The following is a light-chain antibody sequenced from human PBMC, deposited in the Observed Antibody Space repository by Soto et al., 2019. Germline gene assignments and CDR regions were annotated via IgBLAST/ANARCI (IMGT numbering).Light chain of an antibody. CDR1: QGIRSS. V-gene: IGKV1-9*01. CDR2: AAS. Sequence: DIQLTQSPSFLSASVGDRVTITCRASQGIRSSLAWYQQKPGKAPKLLIFAASTLHSGVPSRFSGSGSGTDFTLTIVSLQPEDFATYYCQQLNTYPFTFGPGIKVDIK. CDR3: QQLNTYPFT. J-gene: IGKJ3*01.